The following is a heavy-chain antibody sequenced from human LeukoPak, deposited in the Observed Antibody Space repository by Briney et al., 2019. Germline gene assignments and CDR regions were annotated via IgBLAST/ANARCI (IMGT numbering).Heavy chain of an antibody. CDR2: IGTSSTTI. CDR1: GFTFSSYT. D-gene: IGHD3-9*01. V-gene: IGHV3-48*01. J-gene: IGHJ6*02. CDR3: TRDLMDYDVSTGLHHYYMDV. Sequence: PGGSLRLSCAASGFTFSSYTMNWVRQPPGKGLEWVSNIGTSSTTIYYADSVKGRFTISRDNAKNSLYLQMNSLRADDTAVYYCTRDLMDYDVSTGLHHYYMDVWGQGTTVTVSS.